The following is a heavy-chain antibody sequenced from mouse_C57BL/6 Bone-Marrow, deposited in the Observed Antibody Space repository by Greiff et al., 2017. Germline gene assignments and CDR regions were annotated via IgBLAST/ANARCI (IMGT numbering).Heavy chain of an antibody. CDR2: IDPSDSYT. CDR3: ARNYGSSYVDDFDY. CDR1: GYTFTSYW. Sequence: VQLQQSGAELVKPGASVKLSCKASGYTFTSYWMQWVKQRPGQGLEWIGEIDPSDSYTNYNQKFKGKATLTVDTSSSTAYMQLSSLTSEDSAVYYCARNYGSSYVDDFDYWGQGTTLTVSS. D-gene: IGHD1-1*01. V-gene: IGHV1-50*01. J-gene: IGHJ2*01.